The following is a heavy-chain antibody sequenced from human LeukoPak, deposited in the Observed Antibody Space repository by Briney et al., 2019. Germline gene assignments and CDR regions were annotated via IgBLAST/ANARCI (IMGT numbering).Heavy chain of an antibody. Sequence: SGTLSLTCAVSGDSISSSNWWSGGRPPPGKGLEGIGEGYHSGSTNYNPSLRRRVTISVDKAKNKFSLKFSSVTAAQTAVYYCARRLYYDLVSAFDPWGQGTLVTVSS. CDR2: GYHSGST. J-gene: IGHJ5*02. D-gene: IGHD3-16*01. CDR3: ARRLYYDLVSAFDP. CDR1: GDSISSSNW. V-gene: IGHV4-4*02.